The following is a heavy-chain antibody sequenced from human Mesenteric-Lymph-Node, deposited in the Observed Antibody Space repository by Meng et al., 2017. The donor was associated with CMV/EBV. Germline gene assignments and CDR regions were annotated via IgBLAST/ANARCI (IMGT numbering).Heavy chain of an antibody. Sequence: AIAGDSASNNIDAWSWIRQSRSSGLEWLGRTYYRSKWYKEYTGSLKSRIPINPDTSKNQFSLQLNFVTPEDTAVYYCARESAGAPFDSWGQGTLSPSPQ. V-gene: IGHV6-1*01. CDR1: GDSASNNIDA. J-gene: IGHJ5*01. CDR3: ARESAGAPFDS. CDR2: TYYRSKWYK. D-gene: IGHD1-26*01.